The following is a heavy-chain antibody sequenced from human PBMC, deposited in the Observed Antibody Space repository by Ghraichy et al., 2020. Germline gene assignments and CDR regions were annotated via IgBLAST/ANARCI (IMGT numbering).Heavy chain of an antibody. V-gene: IGHV6-1*01. CDR3: AREEATITPLGAYYYYYMDV. CDR1: GDSVSSNSAA. J-gene: IGHJ6*03. D-gene: IGHD5-12*01. Sequence: SQTLSLTCAISGDSVSSNSAAWNWIRQSPSRGLEWLGRTYYRSKWYNDYAVSVKSRITINPDTSKNQFSLQLNSVTPEDTAVYYCAREEATITPLGAYYYYYMDVWGKGTTVTVSS. CDR2: TYYRSKWYN.